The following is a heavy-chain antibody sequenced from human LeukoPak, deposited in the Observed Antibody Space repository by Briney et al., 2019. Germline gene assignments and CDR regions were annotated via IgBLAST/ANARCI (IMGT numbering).Heavy chain of an antibody. V-gene: IGHV1-18*01. D-gene: IGHD3-22*01. CDR2: ISAYNGNT. CDR3: ASNDPLYYYDSSGYLGY. J-gene: IGHJ4*02. CDR1: DYTFTSYG. Sequence: GASVKVSCKASDYTFTSYGISWVRQAPGQGLEWMGWISAYNGNTNYAQKLQGRVTMTTDTSTSTAYMELRSLRSDDTAVYYCASNDPLYYYDSSGYLGYWGQGTLVTVSS.